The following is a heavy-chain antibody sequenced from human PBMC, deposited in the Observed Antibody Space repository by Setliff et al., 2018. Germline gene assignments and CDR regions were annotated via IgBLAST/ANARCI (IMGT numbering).Heavy chain of an antibody. CDR2: LYPNGNT. Sequence: PSETLSLTCTVSGGSTNNYHWTWIRQPAGKGLKWIGRLYPNGNTNYNPSLKRRVNMSADSSKNNLSLRLKYVTAADTAVYYCAREDWNGNAFDIWGPGTMVTVSS. D-gene: IGHD1-1*01. CDR3: AREDWNGNAFDI. CDR1: GGSTNNYH. V-gene: IGHV4-4*07. J-gene: IGHJ3*02.